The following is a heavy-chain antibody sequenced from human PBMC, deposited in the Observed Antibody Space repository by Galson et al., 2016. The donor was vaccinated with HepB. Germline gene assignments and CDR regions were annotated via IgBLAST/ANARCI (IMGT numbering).Heavy chain of an antibody. CDR1: GDSVSDNNVG. Sequence: CAISGDSVSDNNVGWNWIRQSPSRGLEWLGKTYYRSEWYTDYAISVKSRIIISADTSTNQFSLHLNSVTPEDTAVYYCARHWDSTWYYFDYWGQGTLVTCSS. CDR3: ARHWDSTWYYFDY. CDR2: TYYRSEWYT. V-gene: IGHV6-1*01. J-gene: IGHJ4*02. D-gene: IGHD3-16*01.